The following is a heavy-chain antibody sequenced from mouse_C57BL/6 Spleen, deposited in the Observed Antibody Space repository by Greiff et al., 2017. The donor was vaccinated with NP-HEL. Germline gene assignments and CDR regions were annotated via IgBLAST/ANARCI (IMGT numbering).Heavy chain of an antibody. CDR2: ISYDGSN. J-gene: IGHJ4*01. V-gene: IGHV3-6*01. D-gene: IGHD2-4*01. Sequence: EVQLQESGPGLVKPSQSLSLTCSVTGYSITSGYYWNWIRQFPGNKLEWMGYISYDGSNNYNPSLKNRISITRDTSKNQFFLKLNSVTTEDTATYYCARDYDYEDYYAMDYWGQGTSVTVSS. CDR3: ARDYDYEDYYAMDY. CDR1: GYSITSGYY.